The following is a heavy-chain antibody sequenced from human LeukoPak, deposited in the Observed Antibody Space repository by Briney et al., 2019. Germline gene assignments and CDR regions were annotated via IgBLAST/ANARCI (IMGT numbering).Heavy chain of an antibody. D-gene: IGHD2-2*02. CDR1: GGSISSYY. CDR2: IYYSGST. CDR3: ARDRVLVVPAAISYGMDV. Sequence: KPSETLSLTCRVSGGSISSYYWSWIRQPPGKGLEWIGYIYYSGSTNYNPSLKSRVTISVDTSKNQFSLKLSSVTAADTAVYYCARDRVLVVPAAISYGMDVWGQGTTVTVSS. J-gene: IGHJ6*02. V-gene: IGHV4-59*01.